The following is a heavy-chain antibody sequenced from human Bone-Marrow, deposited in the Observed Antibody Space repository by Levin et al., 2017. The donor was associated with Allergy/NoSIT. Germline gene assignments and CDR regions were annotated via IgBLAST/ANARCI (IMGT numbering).Heavy chain of an antibody. Sequence: GESLKISCAASGFTFSSYAMYWVRQGPGKGLEWAAVISYDGSYEYYADSVKGRFTVSRDNSRDTLYLQMNSLRPVDTALYYCARDFISGPSGWHNFGYYYYGMDVWGQGTTVTVSS. CDR3: ARDFISGPSGWHNFGYYYYGMDV. CDR1: GFTFSSYA. D-gene: IGHD6-19*01. J-gene: IGHJ6*02. V-gene: IGHV3-30*04. CDR2: ISYDGSYE.